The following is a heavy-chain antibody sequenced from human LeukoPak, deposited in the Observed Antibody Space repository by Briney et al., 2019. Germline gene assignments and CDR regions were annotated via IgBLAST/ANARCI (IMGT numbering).Heavy chain of an antibody. CDR3: ARGSGSPPIRRGY. V-gene: IGHV1-2*02. CDR1: GYTFTGYY. CDR2: INPNSGGT. D-gene: IGHD3-10*01. J-gene: IGHJ4*02. Sequence: GASVKVSCKASGYTFTGYYMHWVRQAPGQGLEWMGWINPNSGGTNYAQKFQGRVTMTRDTSISTAYMELSRLRSDNTAVYYCARGSGSPPIRRGYWGQGTLVTVSS.